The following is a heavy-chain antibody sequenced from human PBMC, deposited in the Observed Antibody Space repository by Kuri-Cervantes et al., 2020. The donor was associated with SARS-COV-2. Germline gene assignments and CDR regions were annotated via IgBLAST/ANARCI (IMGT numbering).Heavy chain of an antibody. CDR1: GGSISSSSYY. Sequence: GSLRLSCTVSGGSISSSSYYWGWIRQPPGKGLEWIGSIYYSGSTYYNPSLKSRVTISVDTSKNQFSLKLSSVTAADTAVYYCAIMVRGVRRNWFDPWGQGTLVTVSS. J-gene: IGHJ5*02. CDR3: AIMVRGVRRNWFDP. D-gene: IGHD3-10*01. V-gene: IGHV4-39*01. CDR2: IYYSGST.